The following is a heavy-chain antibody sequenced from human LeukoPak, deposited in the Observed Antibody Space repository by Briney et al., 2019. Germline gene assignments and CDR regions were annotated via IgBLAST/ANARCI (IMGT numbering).Heavy chain of an antibody. CDR3: ARDPQMATYDY. V-gene: IGHV3-7*01. CDR2: IKEDGSEI. Sequence: GGSLRLSCAASGFSFNTYWMSWVRQAPRKGLEWVANIKEDGSEIYYVDSVKGRFTISRDNAKNSLYLQMNSLRAEDTAVYYCARDPQMATYDYWGQGTLVTVSS. D-gene: IGHD5-24*01. J-gene: IGHJ4*02. CDR1: GFSFNTYW.